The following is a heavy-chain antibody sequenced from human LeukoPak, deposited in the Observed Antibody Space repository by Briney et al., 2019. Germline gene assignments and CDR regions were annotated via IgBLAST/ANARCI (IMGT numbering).Heavy chain of an antibody. CDR2: ISPSGDIT. J-gene: IGHJ6*03. V-gene: IGHV3-23*01. CDR3: AKNGDRGAFCTGGTCYPYFYYYMDV. D-gene: IGHD2-15*01. CDR1: GFSFSSHG. Sequence: GGSLRLSCAGSGFSFSSHGMNWVRQAPGKGLEWVSGISPSGDITYYTDSVRGRFTISRDNFKNTLSLQVDSLRAEDTAIYYCAKNGDRGAFCTGGTCYPYFYYYMDVWGKGTTVTI.